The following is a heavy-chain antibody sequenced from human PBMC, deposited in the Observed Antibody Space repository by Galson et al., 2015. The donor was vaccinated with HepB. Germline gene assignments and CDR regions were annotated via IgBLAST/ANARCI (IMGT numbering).Heavy chain of an antibody. Sequence: SLRLSCAASGFTFSSYGMSWVRQAPGKGLEWVSYISTGSSTKYYADSVKGRLTISRDNAKSSLYLQLNSLRDEDTAVYYCARSLGRRRVDPQPYSFDYWGQGTLVTVPS. CDR3: ARSLGRRRVDPQPYSFDY. CDR2: ISTGSSTK. J-gene: IGHJ4*02. CDR1: GFTFSSYG. D-gene: IGHD1-26*01. V-gene: IGHV3-48*02.